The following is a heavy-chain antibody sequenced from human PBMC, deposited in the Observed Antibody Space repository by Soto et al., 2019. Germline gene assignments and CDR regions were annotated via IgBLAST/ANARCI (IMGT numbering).Heavy chain of an antibody. V-gene: IGHV3-23*01. J-gene: IGHJ3*02. CDR3: AKDIVSSTASDALDI. D-gene: IGHD1-1*01. CDR2: ISGGGYST. Sequence: EVQLLESGGGLVQPGGSLRLSCSASGLTFSSYAMTWVRQAPGKGLEWVSGISGGGYSTDYADSVKGRFTISRDNSKNTLYLQMNSLRVEDTAVYYCAKDIVSSTASDALDIWCQGTMVTVSS. CDR1: GLTFSSYA.